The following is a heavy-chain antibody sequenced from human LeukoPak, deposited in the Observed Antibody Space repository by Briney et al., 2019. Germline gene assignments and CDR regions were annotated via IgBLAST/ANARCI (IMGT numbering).Heavy chain of an antibody. V-gene: IGHV4-39*07. J-gene: IGHJ6*03. CDR3: ARLGYRCSSTSCYVPYYYYYYMDV. CDR2: IYYSGST. CDR1: GGSISSSSYY. Sequence: SETLSLTCTVSGGSISSSSYYWGWIRQPPGKGLEWIGSIYYSGSTYYNPSLKSRVTISVDTSKNQFSLKLSSVTAADTAVYYCARLGYRCSSTSCYVPYYYYYYMDVWGKGTTVTISS. D-gene: IGHD2-2*01.